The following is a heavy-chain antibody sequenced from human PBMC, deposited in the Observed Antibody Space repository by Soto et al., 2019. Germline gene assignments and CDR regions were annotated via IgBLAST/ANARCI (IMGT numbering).Heavy chain of an antibody. Sequence: PSETLSLTCAISVDSVSSNTAGCNWVRPSPSRGLEWLGRTYYRSNWRHDYAVSVKSRITVNPDTSKNHFSLQLNSGTPDDTAVYYCARGVAGTGFDLWGQGTLVTVSS. CDR1: VDSVSSNTAG. CDR3: ARGVAGTGFDL. CDR2: TYYRSNWRH. V-gene: IGHV6-1*01. D-gene: IGHD6-19*01. J-gene: IGHJ4*02.